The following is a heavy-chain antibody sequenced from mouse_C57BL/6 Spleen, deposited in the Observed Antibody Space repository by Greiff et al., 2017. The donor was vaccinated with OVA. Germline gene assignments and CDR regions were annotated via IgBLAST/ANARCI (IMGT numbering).Heavy chain of an antibody. Sequence: EVQLQQSGPELVKPGASVKIPCKASGYTFTDYNMDWVKQSHGKSLEWIGDINPNNGGTIYNQKFKGKATLTVDKSSSTAYMELRSLTAEDTAVYYCARTERLLRPDYFDYWGQGTTLTVSS. V-gene: IGHV1-18*01. D-gene: IGHD1-2*01. CDR1: GYTFTDYN. CDR2: INPNNGGT. J-gene: IGHJ2*01. CDR3: ARTERLLRPDYFDY.